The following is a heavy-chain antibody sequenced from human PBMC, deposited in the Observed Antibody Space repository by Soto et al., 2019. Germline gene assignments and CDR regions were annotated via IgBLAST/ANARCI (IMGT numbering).Heavy chain of an antibody. CDR3: ARSSGGNFGIIIEGTNWFAP. J-gene: IGHJ5*02. CDR1: RDTFTSYY. Sequence: ASVKVSCKAPRDTFTSYYINWVRQAPGQVLEWMGVINPHGGSTAYAQKFKGRVTLTRDTSASTVYMEVSSLTSEDTAMYYCARSSGGNFGIIIEGTNWFAPWGQGTLVTVSS. V-gene: IGHV1-46*01. D-gene: IGHD1-26*01. CDR2: INPHGGST.